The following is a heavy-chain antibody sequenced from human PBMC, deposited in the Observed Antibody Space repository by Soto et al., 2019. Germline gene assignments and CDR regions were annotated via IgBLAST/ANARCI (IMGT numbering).Heavy chain of an antibody. Sequence: SETLSLTCTVSGNSINTYYWSWIRQPPGKGLEWIGFFFDTGSTNYNPSLKSRVTISGDTSKNQFSLKLSSVTAADAAVYYCARSDGRYWGQGTLVTVSS. CDR3: ARSDGRY. J-gene: IGHJ4*02. CDR2: FFDTGST. CDR1: GNSINTYY. V-gene: IGHV4-59*12.